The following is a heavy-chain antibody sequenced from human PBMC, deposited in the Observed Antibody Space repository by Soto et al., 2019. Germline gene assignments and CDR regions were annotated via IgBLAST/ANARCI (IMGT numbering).Heavy chain of an antibody. CDR2: IYHSGST. CDR3: ARGGRWLQPNFDY. D-gene: IGHD3-16*01. CDR1: GGSISSGGYS. V-gene: IGHV4-30-2*01. J-gene: IGHJ4*02. Sequence: PAETLSFTCAVSGGSISSGGYSWSWIRQPPGKGLEWIGYIYHSGSTYYNPSLKSRVTISVDRSKNQFSLKLSSVTAADTAVYYCARGGRWLQPNFDYWGQGTLVTVSS.